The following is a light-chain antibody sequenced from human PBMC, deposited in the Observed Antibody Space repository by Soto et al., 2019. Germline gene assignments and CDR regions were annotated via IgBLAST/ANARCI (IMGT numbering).Light chain of an antibody. CDR3: QQSYSRP. Sequence: DIQLTQSPSSLSASVGDRVSISCRASQSISNYLNCYQQKPGKAPKVLIFAASRLQSGVPSRFSGSGSGTHFTLTINSLHPEDFATYCCQQSYSRPFGQGTKVDIK. V-gene: IGKV1-39*01. CDR2: AAS. CDR1: QSISNY. J-gene: IGKJ1*01.